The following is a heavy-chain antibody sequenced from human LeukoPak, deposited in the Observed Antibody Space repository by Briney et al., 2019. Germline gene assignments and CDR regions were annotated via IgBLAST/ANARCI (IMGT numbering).Heavy chain of an antibody. J-gene: IGHJ4*02. CDR1: GGSLDPYY. V-gene: IGHV4-38-2*02. Sequence: SETLSLTCSVSGGSLDPYYWGWIRQPPGKGLEWIGSIYHSGSTYYNPSLKSRVTISVDTSKNQFSLKLSSVTAADTAVYYCARGRAPENWGQGTLVTVSS. CDR2: IYHSGST. CDR3: ARGRAPEN.